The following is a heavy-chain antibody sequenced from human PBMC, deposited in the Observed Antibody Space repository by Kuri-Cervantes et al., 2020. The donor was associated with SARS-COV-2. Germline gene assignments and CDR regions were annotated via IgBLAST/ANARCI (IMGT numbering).Heavy chain of an antibody. CDR2: VYSSGGT. J-gene: IGHJ6*02. CDR3: ARGILGDDSIHYGMDV. CDR1: GGSISGYY. V-gene: IGHV4-4*07. D-gene: IGHD2/OR15-2a*01. Sequence: SETLSLTCTLSGGSISGYYWSWIRQSAGKGLEFIGRVYSSGGTKYNPSLESRVTMSIDTAKNQVSLRLTSVTAADTAVYYCARGILGDDSIHYGMDVWGQGTSVTVSS.